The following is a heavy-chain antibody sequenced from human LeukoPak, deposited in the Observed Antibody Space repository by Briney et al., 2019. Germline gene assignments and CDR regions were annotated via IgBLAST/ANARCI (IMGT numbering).Heavy chain of an antibody. CDR1: GGSISSYY. CDR2: ISNSGNT. Sequence: SETLSLTCTVSGGSISSYYWSWIRQPPGKGLEWIGYISNSGNTNYNPSLKSRVTISVDTSKNQFPLKLSSVTAADTAVYYCARLNYYGSGTYYWFDPWGQGTLATVSS. D-gene: IGHD3-10*01. CDR3: ARLNYYGSGTYYWFDP. V-gene: IGHV4-59*01. J-gene: IGHJ5*02.